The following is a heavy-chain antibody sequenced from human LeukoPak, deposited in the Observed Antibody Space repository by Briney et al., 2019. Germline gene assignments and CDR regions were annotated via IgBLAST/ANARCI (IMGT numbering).Heavy chain of an antibody. D-gene: IGHD2-2*01. CDR2: ISSSSSYI. CDR1: GFTFSSYS. V-gene: IGHV3-21*01. J-gene: IGHJ4*02. Sequence: GGSLRLSCAASGFTFSSYSMNWVRQAPGKGLEWVSSISSSSSYIYYADSVKGRFTISRDNAKNSLYLQMNSLRAEDTAVYYCARERVDYQLLLKRGVYYFDYWGQGTLVTVSS. CDR3: ARERVDYQLLLKRGVYYFDY.